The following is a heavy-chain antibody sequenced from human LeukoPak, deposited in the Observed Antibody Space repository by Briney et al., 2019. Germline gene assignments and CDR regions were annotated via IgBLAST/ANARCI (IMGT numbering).Heavy chain of an antibody. CDR2: IYPGDSDT. D-gene: IGHD1-26*01. Sequence: GASLKISCKVSGSSFTSYWIGWVRQMPGKGLEWMGIIYPGDSDTRYSPSFQGQVTISADRSISTAYLQWSSLKASDTAMYYCARPLSGSYHSPLDSWGQGTLVTVSS. CDR1: GSSFTSYW. V-gene: IGHV5-51*01. J-gene: IGHJ4*02. CDR3: ARPLSGSYHSPLDS.